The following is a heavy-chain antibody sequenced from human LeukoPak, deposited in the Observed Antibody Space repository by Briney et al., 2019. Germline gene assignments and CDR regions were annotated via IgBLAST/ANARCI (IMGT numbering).Heavy chain of an antibody. CDR3: VIDLGDYNDF. V-gene: IGHV3-74*01. Sequence: SGGSLRLSCAVSGITFSSYWMHWVRRDPGRGLLWVSRINTQGTYTNYADSVKGRLTISRDNAKNTLYLQMSSLRADDTAVYYCVIDLGDYNDFWGQGTLVSVSS. J-gene: IGHJ4*02. CDR1: GITFSSYW. CDR2: INTQGTYT. D-gene: IGHD2-15*01.